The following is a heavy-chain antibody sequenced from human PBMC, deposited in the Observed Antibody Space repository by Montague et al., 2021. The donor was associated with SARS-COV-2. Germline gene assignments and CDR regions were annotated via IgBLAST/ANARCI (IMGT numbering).Heavy chain of an antibody. CDR1: GGSISSGGYY. Sequence: TLSLTCTVSGGSISSGGYYWSWIRQHPGKGLEWIGYIYYSGGTXYNPSLKSRVTISVDTSKNQFSLKLSSVTAADAAVYYCARARITMIVVVNAFDIWGQGTMVTVSS. CDR3: ARARITMIVVVNAFDI. J-gene: IGHJ3*02. CDR2: IYYSGGT. V-gene: IGHV4-31*03. D-gene: IGHD3-22*01.